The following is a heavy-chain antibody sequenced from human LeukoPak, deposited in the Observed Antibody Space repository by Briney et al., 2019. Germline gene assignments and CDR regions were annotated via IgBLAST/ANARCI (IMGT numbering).Heavy chain of an antibody. V-gene: IGHV3-33*01. CDR2: IWYDGSNK. CDR3: ARDGRDFGSGSPILDP. Sequence: GGSLRLSCAASGFTFRSYGIHWVRQAPGKGLEWVAVIWYDGSNKYYADSVKGRFTISRDNSKNTLYLQMNSLRAEDTAEYFCARDGRDFGSGSPILDPWGQGTLVTVSS. D-gene: IGHD3-10*01. CDR1: GFTFRSYG. J-gene: IGHJ5*02.